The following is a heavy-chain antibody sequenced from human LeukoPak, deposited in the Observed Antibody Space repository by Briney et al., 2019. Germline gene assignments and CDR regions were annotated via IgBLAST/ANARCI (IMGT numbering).Heavy chain of an antibody. CDR2: IKQDGSEK. V-gene: IGHV3-7*01. CDR3: ARDPQHFWSGCYTFDY. Sequence: GGSLRLSCAASGFTFSSYWMSWVRQAPGKGLEWVANIKQDGSEKYYVDSVKGRFTISRDNAKNSLYLQMNSLRAEDTAVYYCARDPQHFWSGCYTFDYWGQGTLVTVSS. D-gene: IGHD3-3*02. CDR1: GFTFSSYW. J-gene: IGHJ4*02.